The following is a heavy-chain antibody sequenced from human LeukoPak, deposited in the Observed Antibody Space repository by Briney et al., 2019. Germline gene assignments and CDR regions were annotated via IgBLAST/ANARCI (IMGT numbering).Heavy chain of an antibody. Sequence: PSETLSLTCTVSGGSISSYYWSWIRQPPGKGLEWIGYIYYSGSTNYNPSLKSRVTISVDTSKNQFSLKLSSVTAADTAVYYCARLVTAETINWFDPWGQGTLVTVSS. CDR1: GGSISSYY. V-gene: IGHV4-59*01. J-gene: IGHJ5*02. CDR2: IYYSGST. D-gene: IGHD1-7*01. CDR3: ARLVTAETINWFDP.